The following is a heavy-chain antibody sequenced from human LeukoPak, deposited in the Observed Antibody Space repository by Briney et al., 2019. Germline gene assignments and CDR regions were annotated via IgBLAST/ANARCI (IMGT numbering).Heavy chain of an antibody. CDR1: GYSISSGYY. CDR2: IYHSGST. Sequence: SETLSLTCAVSGYSISSGYYWGWIRQPPGKELEWIGSIYHSGSTYYNPSLKSRVTISVDTSKDQFSLMLSSVTAADTAVYYCARLGLTIFRVVTIFDYWGQGTLVTVSS. CDR3: ARLGLTIFRVVTIFDY. V-gene: IGHV4-38-2*01. D-gene: IGHD3-3*01. J-gene: IGHJ4*02.